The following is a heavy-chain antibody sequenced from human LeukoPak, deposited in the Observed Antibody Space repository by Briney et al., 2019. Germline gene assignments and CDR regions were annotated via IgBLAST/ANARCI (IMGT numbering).Heavy chain of an antibody. V-gene: IGHV4-39*07. J-gene: IGHJ4*02. CDR1: GGSISSSSYY. CDR3: ARAGYYYDSSGYYRFDH. CDR2: IYYSGST. D-gene: IGHD3-22*01. Sequence: PSETLSLTFTVSGGSISSSSYYWGWIRQPPGKGLEWIGSIYYSGSTYYNPSLKSRVTISVDTSKNQFSLKLSSVTAADTAVYYCARAGYYYDSSGYYRFDHWGQGTLVTVSS.